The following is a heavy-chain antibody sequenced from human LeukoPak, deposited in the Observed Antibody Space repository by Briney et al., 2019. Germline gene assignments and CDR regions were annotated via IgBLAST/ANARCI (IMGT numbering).Heavy chain of an antibody. CDR3: ARDVRYHDSSGYYFVDY. D-gene: IGHD3-22*01. V-gene: IGHV1-46*01. CDR2: INPSGGST. Sequence: GASVKVSCKASGYTFTSYYMHWVRQAPGQGLEWMGIINPSGGSTSYAQKFQGRVTMTRDTSTSTAYMELSSLRAEDTAVYYCARDVRYHDSSGYYFVDYWGQGTLVTVSS. J-gene: IGHJ4*02. CDR1: GYTFTSYY.